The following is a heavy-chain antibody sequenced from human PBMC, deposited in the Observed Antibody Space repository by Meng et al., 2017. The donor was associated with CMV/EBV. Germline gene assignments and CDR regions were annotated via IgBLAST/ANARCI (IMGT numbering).Heavy chain of an antibody. Sequence: GGSLRLSCAASGFTFSSYWMSWVRQAPGKGLEWVANIKQDGSEKYYVDSVKGRFTISRDNAKNSLYLQMNSLRAEDTAVYYCARDCSSTSCYSDNYWGQGTLVTVSS. V-gene: IGHV3-7*01. CDR3: ARDCSSTSCYSDNY. J-gene: IGHJ4*02. CDR1: GFTFSSYW. CDR2: IKQDGSEK. D-gene: IGHD2-2*01.